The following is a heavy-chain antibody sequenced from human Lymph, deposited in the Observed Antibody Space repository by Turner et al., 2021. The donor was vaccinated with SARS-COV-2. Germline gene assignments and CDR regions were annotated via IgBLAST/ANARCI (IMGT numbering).Heavy chain of an antibody. CDR3: ARGDYYGSGTYPGKTFDY. CDR2: ISFDGNNK. CDR1: EFTFSSYA. J-gene: IGHJ4*02. V-gene: IGHV3-30-3*01. D-gene: IGHD3-10*01. Sequence: SCEASEFTFSSYAMHWVRQAPGKGLEWVAVISFDGNNKYYTDSVKGRFTISRDNSENTLYLQLNSLRPEDTAVYYCARGDYYGSGTYPGKTFDYWGQGTLVTVSS.